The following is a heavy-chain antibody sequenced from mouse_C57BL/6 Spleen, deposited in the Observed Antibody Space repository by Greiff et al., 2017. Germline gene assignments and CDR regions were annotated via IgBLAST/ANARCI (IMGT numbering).Heavy chain of an antibody. CDR3: AKYSNYQEWFAY. V-gene: IGHV1-64*01. CDR1: GYTFTSYW. CDR2: IHPNSGST. Sequence: QVQLQQPGAELVKPGASVKLSCKASGYTFTSYWMHWVKQRPGQGLEWIGMIHPNSGSTNYNEKFKIKATLTVDKSSSTAYMQLSSLTSEDSAVYYCAKYSNYQEWFAYWGQGTLVTVSA. D-gene: IGHD2-5*01. J-gene: IGHJ3*01.